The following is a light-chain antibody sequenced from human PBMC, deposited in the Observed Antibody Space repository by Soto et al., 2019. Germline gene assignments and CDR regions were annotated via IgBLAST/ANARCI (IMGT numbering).Light chain of an antibody. Sequence: EIVLTQSPGTLSLSPGERATLSCRASQSVSNNYLAWYQQKPGQAPRLLIYDTSNRATGIPARFNGSGSGTDFTLTISSLEPEDFAVYYCQQRSNWPLTFGGGTKV. V-gene: IGKV3-11*01. CDR2: DTS. CDR1: QSVSNNY. J-gene: IGKJ4*01. CDR3: QQRSNWPLT.